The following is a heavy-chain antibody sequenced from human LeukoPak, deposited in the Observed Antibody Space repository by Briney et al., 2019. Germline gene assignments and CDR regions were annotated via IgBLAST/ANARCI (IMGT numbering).Heavy chain of an antibody. CDR1: GFTFSSYE. V-gene: IGHV3-23*01. Sequence: GGSLRLSCAASGFTFSSYEMNWVRQAPGKGLEWVSVISTSGGTTYYADFVTGRFSISRDNSKNTLYLQMSTLRAEDTAVYYCAKGDQPLLYGGAFDYWGQGTLVTVSS. CDR2: ISTSGGTT. D-gene: IGHD2-2*02. CDR3: AKGDQPLLYGGAFDY. J-gene: IGHJ4*02.